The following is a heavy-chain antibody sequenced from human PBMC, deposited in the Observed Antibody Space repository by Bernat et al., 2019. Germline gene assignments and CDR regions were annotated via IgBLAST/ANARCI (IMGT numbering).Heavy chain of an antibody. CDR1: GYTFTDYY. Sequence: QVQLVQSGAEVKKPGASVRVSCKASGYTFTDYYMHWVRQAPGQGLEWMGMIIPILGIANYAQKFQGRVTITADKSTSTAYMELSSLRSEDTAVYYCASMPYSSGWYYYYGMDVWGQGTTVTVSS. CDR3: ASMPYSSGWYYYYGMDV. V-gene: IGHV1-69*09. D-gene: IGHD6-19*01. J-gene: IGHJ6*02. CDR2: IIPILGIA.